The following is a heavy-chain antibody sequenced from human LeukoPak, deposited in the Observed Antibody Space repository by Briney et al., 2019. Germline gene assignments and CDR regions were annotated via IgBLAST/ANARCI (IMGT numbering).Heavy chain of an antibody. J-gene: IGHJ4*02. CDR1: GYTFTSYY. V-gene: IGHV1-46*01. CDR3: ARVPHSVEGSMKAVFIHYFDY. Sequence: GASVKVSCKASGYTFTSYYMHWVRQAPGQGLEWMGIINPSGGSTSYAQKFQGRVTMTRDMSTSTVYMELSSLRSEDTAVYYCARVPHSVEGSMKAVFIHYFDYWGQGSLVTVSS. D-gene: IGHD3-22*01. CDR2: INPSGGST.